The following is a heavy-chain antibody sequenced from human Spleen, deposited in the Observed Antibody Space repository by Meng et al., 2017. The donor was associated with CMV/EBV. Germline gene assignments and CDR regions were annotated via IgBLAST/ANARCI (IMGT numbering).Heavy chain of an antibody. CDR2: IYYSGTT. J-gene: IGHJ6*02. CDR3: ASVSWGGYFVHKNYYYMDV. V-gene: IGHV4-30-4*08. CDR1: GDSISRGDYY. Sequence: SETLSLTCSVSGDSISRGDYYWSWIRQPPGKGLEWIGLIYYSGTTHYSPSLESRVTISLDMSKNQFSLRLISVTAADTALYYCASVSWGGYFVHKNYYYMDVWGQGTTVTVSS. D-gene: IGHD3-3*01.